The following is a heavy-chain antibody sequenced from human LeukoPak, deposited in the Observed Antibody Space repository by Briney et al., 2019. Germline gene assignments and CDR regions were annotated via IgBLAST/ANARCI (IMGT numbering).Heavy chain of an antibody. CDR1: GYSISSGYY. CDR3: ARGRVSSSTWYSTCYYYFYMDV. Sequence: SETLSLTCTVSGYSISSGYYWGWIRQPPGKGLEWIGSIYHSGSTYYNPSLKSRVTISRDTTKNLFSLRLRSVTAADTAVYFCARGRVSSSTWYSTCYYYFYMDVWGKGTTVTVSS. J-gene: IGHJ6*03. CDR2: IYHSGST. V-gene: IGHV4-38-2*02. D-gene: IGHD1-1*01.